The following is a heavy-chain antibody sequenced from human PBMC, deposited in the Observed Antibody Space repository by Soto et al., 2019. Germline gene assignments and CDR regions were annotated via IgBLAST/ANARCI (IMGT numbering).Heavy chain of an antibody. CDR1: GGSISSSSCH. Sequence: SETLSLTCTVSGGSISSSSCHWGWIRQPPGKGLEWIASIKYSGTTFYNPSLKSRVTLSVDTSKNQFALKLSSVTAADTAVYYCARLYDILTGYYNVPEYFQHWGQGTLVTVSS. CDR2: IKYSGTT. D-gene: IGHD3-9*01. CDR3: ARLYDILTGYYNVPEYFQH. J-gene: IGHJ1*01. V-gene: IGHV4-39*01.